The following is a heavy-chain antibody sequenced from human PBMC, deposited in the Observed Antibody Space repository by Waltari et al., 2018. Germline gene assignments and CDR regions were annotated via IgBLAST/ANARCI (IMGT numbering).Heavy chain of an antibody. J-gene: IGHJ6*02. CDR1: DYPFTSSY. CDR3: ALDTGALWMDV. Sequence: QVQLVQSGAEVKKPGASVKISCQTSDYPFTSSYIHWVRQAPGQGLEWMGIINPSGGSTIYAQKFQGRVTMTRDTSTSTVYMELSSLRSDDTAVYYCALDTGALWMDVWGQGTTVTVSS. CDR2: INPSGGST. D-gene: IGHD2-21*01. V-gene: IGHV1-46*01.